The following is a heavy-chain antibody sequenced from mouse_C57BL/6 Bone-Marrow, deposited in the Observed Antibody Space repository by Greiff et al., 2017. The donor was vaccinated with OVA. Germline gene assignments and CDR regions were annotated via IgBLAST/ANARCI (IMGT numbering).Heavy chain of an antibody. CDR2: ISSGGSYT. V-gene: IGHV5-6*01. Sequence: EVMLVESGGDLVKPGGSLKLSCAASGFTFSSYGMSWVRQTPDKRLEWVATISSGGSYTYYPDSVKGRFTISRDNAKNTLYLQMSSLKSEDTAMYYCARHGPLFDYWGQGTTLTVSS. CDR1: GFTFSSYG. J-gene: IGHJ2*01. CDR3: ARHGPLFDY. D-gene: IGHD6-1*01.